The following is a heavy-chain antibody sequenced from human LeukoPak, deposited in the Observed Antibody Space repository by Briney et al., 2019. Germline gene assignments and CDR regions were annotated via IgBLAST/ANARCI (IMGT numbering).Heavy chain of an antibody. Sequence: EASVKVSCKASGYTFTGYYMHWVRQAPGQGLEWMGWINPNSGGTNYAHKFQGRVTLTRDTSISTAYMELSRLRSGVTAVSDCARDPLYCSSTSCYYPYDYMDVWGKGTTVTVSS. V-gene: IGHV1-2*02. CDR2: INPNSGGT. CDR3: ARDPLYCSSTSCYYPYDYMDV. CDR1: GYTFTGYY. J-gene: IGHJ6*03. D-gene: IGHD2-2*01.